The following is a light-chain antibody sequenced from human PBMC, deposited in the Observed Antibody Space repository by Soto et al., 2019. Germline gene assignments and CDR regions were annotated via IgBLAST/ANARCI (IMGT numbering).Light chain of an antibody. J-gene: IGKJ5*01. CDR3: QQLNSYPQT. Sequence: DIQMTQSPSTLSASVGDRVTITCRASQSISSWLAWYQQKPGKAPKLLIYDASSLESGVPSRFSGSGSGTEFTLTISSLQSEDSATYFCQQLNSYPQTFGQGTRLEIK. CDR1: QSISSW. V-gene: IGKV1-5*01. CDR2: DAS.